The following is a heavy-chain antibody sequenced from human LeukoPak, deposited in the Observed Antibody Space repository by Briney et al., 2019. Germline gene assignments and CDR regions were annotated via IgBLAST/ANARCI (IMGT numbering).Heavy chain of an antibody. D-gene: IGHD3-10*01. J-gene: IGHJ3*02. CDR3: ARVYYYGSGNPDAFDI. CDR2: INTDGSST. CDR1: GFTFSSYW. Sequence: GGSLRLSCAASGFTFSSYWMHWVRQAPGKGLVWVSRINTDGSSTSYADSVKGRFTISRDNAKNTLYLQMNSLRAEDTAVYYCARVYYYGSGNPDAFDIWGQGTTVTVSS. V-gene: IGHV3-74*01.